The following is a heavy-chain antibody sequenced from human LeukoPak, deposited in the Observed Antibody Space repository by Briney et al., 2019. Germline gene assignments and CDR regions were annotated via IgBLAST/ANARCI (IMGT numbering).Heavy chain of an antibody. CDR3: ARGLVIRQDDAFDI. D-gene: IGHD3-9*01. V-gene: IGHV4-59*02. CDR2: IFYRGPT. J-gene: IGHJ3*02. Sequence: PSETLSLTCTVSGASVSSYYWSWIRQAPGKGLEWIGYIFYRGPTDSSPSLNRRVTLSVDTSKNQFSLQLSSLTAADTAVYYCARGLVIRQDDAFDIWGHGTMVTVSS. CDR1: GASVSSYY.